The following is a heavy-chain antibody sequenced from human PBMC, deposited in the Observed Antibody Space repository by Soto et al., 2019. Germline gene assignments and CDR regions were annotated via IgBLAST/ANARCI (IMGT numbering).Heavy chain of an antibody. J-gene: IGHJ4*02. V-gene: IGHV4-34*01. Sequence: QVQLQQGGAGLLKPSETLSLTCAVYGWSLTDHYWSRIRQPPGKGLEWIGEVVPGGSTNYNPSLEGRVTMSIDTAKRQVSLKVRSVTAADTAVYYCARGEAYNNDPARWGQGTLVTVSS. CDR1: GWSLTDHY. CDR2: VVPGGST. CDR3: ARGEAYNNDPAR. D-gene: IGHD4-4*01.